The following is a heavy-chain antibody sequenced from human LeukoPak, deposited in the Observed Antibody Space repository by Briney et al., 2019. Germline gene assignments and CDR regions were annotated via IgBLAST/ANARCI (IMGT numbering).Heavy chain of an antibody. Sequence: ASVKVSCKASGYTFTGYYMHWVRQAPGQGLEWMGWINPNSGGTNYAQKFQGRVTMTRDTSISTAYMELSRLRSDDTAVYYCARTMVRGVIIPFGYWGQGTLVTVPS. J-gene: IGHJ4*02. V-gene: IGHV1-2*02. CDR2: INPNSGGT. CDR3: ARTMVRGVIIPFGY. CDR1: GYTFTGYY. D-gene: IGHD3-10*01.